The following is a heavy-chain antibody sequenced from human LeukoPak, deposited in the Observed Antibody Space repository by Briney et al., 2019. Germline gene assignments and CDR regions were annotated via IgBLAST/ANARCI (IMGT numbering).Heavy chain of an antibody. CDR1: GFTFSTFS. V-gene: IGHV3-21*01. J-gene: IGHJ2*01. Sequence: GGSLRLSCAVSGFTFSTFSMNRVRQVPGKGLEWVSSISSGSSYTYYADSVKGRFTISRDNAKNSLYLQINSLRVEDTAVYYCAGSDTTGYTPREWDYWFFDLWGRGTLVTVSS. CDR3: AGSDTTGYTPREWDYWFFDL. D-gene: IGHD1-1*01. CDR2: ISSGSSYT.